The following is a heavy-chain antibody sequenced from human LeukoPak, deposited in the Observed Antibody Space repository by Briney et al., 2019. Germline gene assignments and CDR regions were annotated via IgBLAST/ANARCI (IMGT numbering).Heavy chain of an antibody. CDR3: ASLLEYSSSSLGMDV. Sequence: GGSLRLSCAASGFTFSYAWMNWVRQAPGKGLEWVSSISSSSSYIYYADSVKGRFTISRDNAKNSLYLQMNSLRAEDTAVYYCASLLEYSSSSLGMDVWGQGTTVTVSS. D-gene: IGHD6-6*01. V-gene: IGHV3-21*01. CDR1: GFTFSYAW. CDR2: ISSSSSYI. J-gene: IGHJ6*02.